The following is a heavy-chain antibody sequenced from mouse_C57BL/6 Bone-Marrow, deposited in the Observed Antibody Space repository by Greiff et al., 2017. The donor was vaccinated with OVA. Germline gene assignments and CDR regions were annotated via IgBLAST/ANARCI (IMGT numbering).Heavy chain of an antibody. J-gene: IGHJ1*03. Sequence: VQLQQPGAELVKPGASVKMSRKASGYTFTSYWITWVKQRPGQGLEWIGDIYPGSGSTNYNEKFKSKATLTVDKSSSTAYMQLSSLTSEDSAVYYCARRYFDVWGTGTTVTVSS. CDR3: ARRYFDV. CDR1: GYTFTSYW. V-gene: IGHV1-55*01. CDR2: IYPGSGST.